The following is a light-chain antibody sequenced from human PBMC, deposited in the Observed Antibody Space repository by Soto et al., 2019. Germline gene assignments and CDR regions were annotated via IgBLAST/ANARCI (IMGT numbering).Light chain of an antibody. J-gene: IGKJ2*01. V-gene: IGKV3-15*01. Sequence: EIVLTQSPATLSVSPGDRATLSCRASQSVSSNVAWYQQKPGQTPRLLIYGASTRATGAPPRFSGSRSGTEFTLTISSLQSEDFAVYYCQQYYNWPPYTFGQGTKLDFK. CDR1: QSVSSN. CDR2: GAS. CDR3: QQYYNWPPYT.